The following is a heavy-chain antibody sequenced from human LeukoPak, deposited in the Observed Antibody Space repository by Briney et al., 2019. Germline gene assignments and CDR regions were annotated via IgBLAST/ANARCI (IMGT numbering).Heavy chain of an antibody. CDR1: GYTFTGYY. Sequence: ASVKVSCKASGYTFTGYYMHWVRQAPGQGLEWMGWINPNSGGTNYAQKFQGRVTMTRDTSISAAYMELSSLRSDDTAVYYCARDILGDILTGSPFGMDVWGQGATVTVSS. CDR2: INPNSGGT. V-gene: IGHV1-2*02. D-gene: IGHD3-9*01. CDR3: ARDILGDILTGSPFGMDV. J-gene: IGHJ6*02.